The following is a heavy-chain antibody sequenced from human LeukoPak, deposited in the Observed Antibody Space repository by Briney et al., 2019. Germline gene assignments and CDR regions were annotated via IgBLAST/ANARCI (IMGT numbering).Heavy chain of an antibody. CDR2: ISSSSSTI. CDR3: ARSLVVGATYPYH. J-gene: IGHJ4*02. V-gene: IGHV3-48*01. Sequence: GGSLRLSCAASGFTFSSYGMTWVRQAPGKGLEWVSYISSSSSTIYYADSVKGRFTISRDNAKNSLYLQLNSLRAEDTAVYYCARSLVVGATYPYHRGQGTLVTVSS. CDR1: GFTFSSYG. D-gene: IGHD1-26*01.